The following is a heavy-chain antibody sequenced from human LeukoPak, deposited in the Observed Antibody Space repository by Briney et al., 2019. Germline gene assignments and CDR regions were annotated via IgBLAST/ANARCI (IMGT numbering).Heavy chain of an antibody. Sequence: ASVKVSCKASGYTFTGYYMHWVRQAPGQGLEWMGWINPNSGGTNYAQKFQGRVTMTRETSISTAYMELSRLRSDDTAVYYCARVQNLRQQLNGLGLGYWGQGTLVTVSS. CDR3: ARVQNLRQQLNGLGLGY. J-gene: IGHJ4*02. D-gene: IGHD6-13*01. CDR1: GYTFTGYY. V-gene: IGHV1-2*02. CDR2: INPNSGGT.